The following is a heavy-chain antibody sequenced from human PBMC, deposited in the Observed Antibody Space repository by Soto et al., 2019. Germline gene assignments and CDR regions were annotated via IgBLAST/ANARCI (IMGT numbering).Heavy chain of an antibody. CDR1: GYIFSTYY. Sequence: QVQLVQSGAEVKKPGTSVKVSCKASGYIFSTYYMPWVRQAPGQGLEWMGVFNPSGDATHYAQSFQGRVSVTRDTSTSTVYMELSTLTSEDTAVYYCARRGMSKIGFDTWGQGTMVTVSS. J-gene: IGHJ3*02. CDR3: ARRGMSKIGFDT. D-gene: IGHD3-10*01. V-gene: IGHV1-46*01. CDR2: FNPSGDAT.